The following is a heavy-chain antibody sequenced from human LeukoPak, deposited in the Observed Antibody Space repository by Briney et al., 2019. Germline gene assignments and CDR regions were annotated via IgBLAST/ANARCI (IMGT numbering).Heavy chain of an antibody. CDR2: IYYSGST. V-gene: IGHV4-31*03. CDR3: ARKSSSAFDY. D-gene: IGHD2-15*01. Sequence: SETLSLTCTVSGGSISSGGYYWSWIRQHPGKGLEWIGYIYYSGSTYYNPSLKSRVTISVDTSKNHFSLKLSSVTAADTAVYYCARKSSSAFDYWGQGTLVTVSS. CDR1: GGSISSGGYY. J-gene: IGHJ4*02.